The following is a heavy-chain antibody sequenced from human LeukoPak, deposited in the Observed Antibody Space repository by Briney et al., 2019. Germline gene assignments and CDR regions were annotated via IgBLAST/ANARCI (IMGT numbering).Heavy chain of an antibody. J-gene: IGHJ4*02. CDR2: ISTSSSYI. CDR1: SFTFRTND. Sequence: PGGSLRLSCAVSSFTFRTNDTSWVRQAPGKGLEWVSSISTSSSYIYYADSVKGRFTISRDNAKNSLYLQMNSLRAEDTAVYYCARDVVVVVASDSNFDYWGQGTLVTVSS. V-gene: IGHV3-21*01. CDR3: ARDVVVVVASDSNFDY. D-gene: IGHD2-15*01.